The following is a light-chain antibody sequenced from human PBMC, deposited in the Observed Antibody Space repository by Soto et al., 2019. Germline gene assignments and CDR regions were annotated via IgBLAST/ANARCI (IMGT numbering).Light chain of an antibody. CDR3: QQYYTTPWT. V-gene: IGKV4-1*01. Sequence: DIVMTQSPDSLAVSLGERATINCKSSQGVLYMSNNKNNLAWYQQKPGQPPKLLISWASTRESGVPDRFSGSGSGTDFTLTISSLQAEDVAVYYCQQYYTTPWTFGKGTKVEIK. CDR2: WAS. J-gene: IGKJ1*01. CDR1: QGVLYMSNNKNN.